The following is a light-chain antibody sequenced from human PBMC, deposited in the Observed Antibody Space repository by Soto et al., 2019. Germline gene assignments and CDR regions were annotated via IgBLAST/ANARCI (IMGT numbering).Light chain of an antibody. CDR3: MQALQTPT. J-gene: IGKJ4*01. V-gene: IGKV2-28*01. CDR1: QTLLHSNGYNY. Sequence: DIVMTQSPLSLPVTPGEPASISCRSNQTLLHSNGYNYLDLYVQKPGQSPQLLIYLGSSRASGVPGRFSGSGSGTEFPLKISRVVAEDVGVYYCMQALQTPTFGGGTKVEIK. CDR2: LGS.